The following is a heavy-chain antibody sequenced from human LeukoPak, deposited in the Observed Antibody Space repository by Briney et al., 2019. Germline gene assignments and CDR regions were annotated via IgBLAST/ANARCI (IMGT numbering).Heavy chain of an antibody. Sequence: GGSLRLSCAASGFTFSSYAMHRVRQAPGRGLEYVSSISSDGGSTYYANSAKGRFTISRDNSKNTLYLQMGSLTAEDMAVYYCARSSLSEGANWFDPWGQGTLVAVSS. V-gene: IGHV3-64*01. CDR3: ARSSLSEGANWFDP. J-gene: IGHJ5*02. CDR1: GFTFSSYA. D-gene: IGHD1-26*01. CDR2: ISSDGGST.